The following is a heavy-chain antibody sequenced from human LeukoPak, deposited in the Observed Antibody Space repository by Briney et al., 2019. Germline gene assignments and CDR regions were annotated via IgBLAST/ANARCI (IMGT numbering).Heavy chain of an antibody. D-gene: IGHD3-9*01. CDR3: ARIYDILTGYLDY. CDR1: GFTFSSYE. Sequence: GGSLRLSCAASGFTFSSYEMNWVRQAPGKGLEWVSYISSSGSTIYYADSVKGRFTISRDNSKNSLYLQMNSLRAEDTAVYYCARIYDILTGYLDYWGQGTLVTVSS. V-gene: IGHV3-48*03. CDR2: ISSSGSTI. J-gene: IGHJ4*02.